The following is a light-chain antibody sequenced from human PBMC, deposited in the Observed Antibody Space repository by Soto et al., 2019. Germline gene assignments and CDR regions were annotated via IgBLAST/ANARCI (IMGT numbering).Light chain of an antibody. CDR3: QQYGNSPIT. Sequence: EIVLTQSPGTLSLSPGERATLSCRASQSVSNIYLAWYQQKPGQAPRLLFFGASIRATGIPARFSGSGSGTDFTLTISRLEPEDFAVYYCQQYGNSPITFGQGTRLEIK. V-gene: IGKV3-20*01. J-gene: IGKJ5*01. CDR1: QSVSNIY. CDR2: GAS.